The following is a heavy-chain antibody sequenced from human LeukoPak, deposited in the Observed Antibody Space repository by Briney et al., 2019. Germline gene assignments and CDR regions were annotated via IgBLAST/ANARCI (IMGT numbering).Heavy chain of an antibody. V-gene: IGHV2-70*04. Sequence: SGPALVKPTQTLTLTCTFSGFSLSTSGMRVSWIRQPPGKALEWLARIDWDDDKFYGTSLKTRLTISKDTSKNQVVLTMTNMDPVDTATYYCARNFGYYDFWSGYYLGSGYFDYWGQGTLVTVSS. D-gene: IGHD3-3*01. CDR3: ARNFGYYDFWSGYYLGSGYFDY. J-gene: IGHJ4*02. CDR1: GFSLSTSGMR. CDR2: IDWDDDK.